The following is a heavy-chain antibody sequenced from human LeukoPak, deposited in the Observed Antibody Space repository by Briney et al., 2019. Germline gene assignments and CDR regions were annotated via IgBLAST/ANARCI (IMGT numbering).Heavy chain of an antibody. CDR2: IYSNGKE. D-gene: IGHD2-15*01. CDR3: ARESPTSGIDS. J-gene: IGHJ5*01. Sequence: GGSLRLSCLASGFSVDSNYMSWVRQAPGKGLEWVSVIYSNGKEYYAESAKGRFTISRDISKNSLDLQMNRLRGDDTAVYYCARESPTSGIDSWGQGTRVIVSS. CDR1: GFSVDSNY. V-gene: IGHV3-53*01.